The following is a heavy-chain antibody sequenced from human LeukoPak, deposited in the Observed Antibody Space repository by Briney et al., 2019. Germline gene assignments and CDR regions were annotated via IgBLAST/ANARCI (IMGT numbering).Heavy chain of an antibody. D-gene: IGHD3-16*01. CDR3: ARATLTLGGVIDY. J-gene: IGHJ4*02. V-gene: IGHV3-21*01. Sequence: PARSLTLSCPASGFTLSSYCMNWVRQAPGGGLEWVSSIISSSSYIYYADAVKGRFTISRDNAKNSLYLQMNSLRAEDTAVYYCARATLTLGGVIDYWGQGTLVTVSS. CDR2: IISSSSYI. CDR1: GFTLSSYC.